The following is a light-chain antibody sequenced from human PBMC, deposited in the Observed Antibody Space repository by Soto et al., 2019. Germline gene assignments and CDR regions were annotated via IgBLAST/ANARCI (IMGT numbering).Light chain of an antibody. J-gene: IGKJ4*01. Sequence: IQMTQSPSTLSASVGDRVTITCRASASISSWLAWYQQQPGKAPKLLIYKSSILENGVPSRFSGGGSGTEFTLTISSLQPDDFATYYCQQYNSVSLLTFGGGTKVDIK. V-gene: IGKV1-5*03. CDR3: QQYNSVSLLT. CDR2: KSS. CDR1: ASISSW.